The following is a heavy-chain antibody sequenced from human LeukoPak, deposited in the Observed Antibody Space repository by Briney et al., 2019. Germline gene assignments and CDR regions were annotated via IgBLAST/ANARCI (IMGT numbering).Heavy chain of an antibody. CDR3: AKDGGSLAGGLSYYYYGMDV. V-gene: IGHV3-30*18. Sequence: AGGSLRLSCAASGFTFSSYGMHWVRQAPGKGLEWVAVVSYDGGNKYYADSVKGRFTISRDNSKNTLYLQMNSLRAEDTAVYYCAKDGGSLAGGLSYYYYGMDVWGQGTTVTVSS. J-gene: IGHJ6*02. D-gene: IGHD6-19*01. CDR1: GFTFSSYG. CDR2: VSYDGGNK.